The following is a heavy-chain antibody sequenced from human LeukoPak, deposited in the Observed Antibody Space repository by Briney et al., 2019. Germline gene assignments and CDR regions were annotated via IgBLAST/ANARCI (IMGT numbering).Heavy chain of an antibody. CDR2: INPSGDST. J-gene: IGHJ4*02. D-gene: IGHD3-3*02. Sequence: ASVKVSCKASGYTFTINHIHWVRQAPGQGLEWMGVINPSGDSTTYAQNFQGRVTMTRDTSTSTVYMELRSLRSEGTAIYYCAKLATSDTGGTYWGQGTLVTVSS. V-gene: IGHV1-46*01. CDR1: GYTFTINH. CDR3: AKLATSDTGGTY.